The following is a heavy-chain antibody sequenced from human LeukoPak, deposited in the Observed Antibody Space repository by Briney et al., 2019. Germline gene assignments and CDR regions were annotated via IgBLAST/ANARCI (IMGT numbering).Heavy chain of an antibody. CDR2: ISHSGGT. J-gene: IGHJ3*02. Sequence: SETLSLTCAVYGGSSSGYYWSWIRQPPGKGLEWIGEISHSGGTNNNPSLKGRVAISLDISKNQFSLSLRSVTAADTAVYYCARRVPRTSKGFFAFDIWGQETMVIVSS. V-gene: IGHV4-34*01. CDR3: ARRVPRTSKGFFAFDI. CDR1: GGSSSGYY. D-gene: IGHD2-15*01.